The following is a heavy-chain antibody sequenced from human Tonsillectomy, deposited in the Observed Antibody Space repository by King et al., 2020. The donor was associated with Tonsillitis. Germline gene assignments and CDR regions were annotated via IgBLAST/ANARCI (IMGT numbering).Heavy chain of an antibody. CDR2: IYYSGST. CDR3: ARHPPTVVRGPYYYYYMDV. D-gene: IGHD4-23*01. CDR1: GGSISSYY. Sequence: VQLQESGPGLVKPSETLSLTCTVSGGSISSYYWSWIRQPPGKGLEWIGYIYYSGSTNYNPSLKSRVTISVDTSKNQFSLKLSSVTAADTAVYYCARHPPTVVRGPYYYYYMDVWGKGTTVTVSS. V-gene: IGHV4-59*08. J-gene: IGHJ6*03.